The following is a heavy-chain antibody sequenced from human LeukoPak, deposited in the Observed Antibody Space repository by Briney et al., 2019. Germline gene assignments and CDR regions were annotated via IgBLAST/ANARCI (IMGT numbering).Heavy chain of an antibody. CDR2: IYYSGST. Sequence: SETLSLTCTVSGGSISSYYWSWPRRPPGDGREWIGYIYYSGSTNYNPSLKSRVTISVDTYKNHLSLKLSSVTAADTAVYYCARGDGDYGWFDPWGQGTLVTVSS. CDR3: ARGDGDYGWFDP. D-gene: IGHD4-17*01. J-gene: IGHJ5*02. CDR1: GGSISSYY. V-gene: IGHV4-59*01.